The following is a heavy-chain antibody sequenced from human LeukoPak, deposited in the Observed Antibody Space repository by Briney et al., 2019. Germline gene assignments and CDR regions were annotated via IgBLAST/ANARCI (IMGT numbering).Heavy chain of an antibody. CDR1: GFTFSGSA. J-gene: IGHJ4*02. CDR2: VSDSGGNT. V-gene: IGHV3-23*01. D-gene: IGHD3-22*01. Sequence: PGGSLRLSCAASGFTFSGSAMSWVRQAPGKGLEWLSTVSDSGGNTYYADSVKGRFTISRDNSKNTLYLQMSSLRAEDTAVYYCARIGYRSVEDSSGFYPGFDYWGQGTLVTVSS. CDR3: ARIGYRSVEDSSGFYPGFDY.